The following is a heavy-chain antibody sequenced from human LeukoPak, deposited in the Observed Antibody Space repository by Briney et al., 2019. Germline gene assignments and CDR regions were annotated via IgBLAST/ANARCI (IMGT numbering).Heavy chain of an antibody. CDR1: GFTFDDYA. J-gene: IGHJ4*02. V-gene: IGHV3-9*01. CDR2: ISWNSGSI. D-gene: IGHD3-16*02. CDR3: AKGFSWGSYRVTQIDY. Sequence: PGGSLRLSCAASGFTFDDYAMHWVRQAPGKGLEWVSGISWNSGSIGYADSVKGRFTISRDNAKNSLYLQMNSLRAEDTALYYCAKGFSWGSYRVTQIDYWGQGTLVTVSS.